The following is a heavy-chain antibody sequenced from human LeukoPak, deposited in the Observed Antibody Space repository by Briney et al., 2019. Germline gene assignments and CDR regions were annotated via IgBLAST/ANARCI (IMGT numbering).Heavy chain of an antibody. J-gene: IGHJ4*02. Sequence: SETLSLTCAVYGGSFSGYYWSWIRQPPGKGLEWIGEINHSGSTNYNPSLKGRVTISVDTSKNQFSLKLSSVTAADTAVYYCARGTLYRGWSYYLDFWGQGSQVTVSS. V-gene: IGHV4-34*01. CDR1: GGSFSGYY. CDR3: ARGTLYRGWSYYLDF. D-gene: IGHD6-19*01. CDR2: INHSGST.